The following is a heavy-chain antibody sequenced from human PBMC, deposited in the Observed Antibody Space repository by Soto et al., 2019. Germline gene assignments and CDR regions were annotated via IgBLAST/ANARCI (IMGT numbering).Heavy chain of an antibody. D-gene: IGHD3-10*01. CDR2: IYWDDDK. V-gene: IGHV2-5*02. CDR1: GFSLSTSGVG. J-gene: IGHJ3*02. Sequence: QITLKESGPTLVKPTQTLTLTCTFSGFSLSTSGVGVGWIRQPPGKALEWLALIYWDDDKRYSPSLKSRLTSTKNTSKNQFVLTMTNMYPVDTATYYCAHRRHGSGSYRLNDAFDIWGQGTMVTVSS. CDR3: AHRRHGSGSYRLNDAFDI.